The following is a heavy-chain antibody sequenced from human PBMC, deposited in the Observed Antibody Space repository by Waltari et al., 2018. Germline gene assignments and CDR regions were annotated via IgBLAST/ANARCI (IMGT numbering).Heavy chain of an antibody. CDR2: SNWNGERT. V-gene: IGHV3-20*04. CDR3: VRGYRHDALDL. J-gene: IGHJ3*01. Sequence: EVQLLESGGNVVRPGGSLRLSCEVSGFKFDEFGMSWVRQVPGRGLEWVSGSNWNGERTGEADSVKGRFFISRDNARNSMTLQMNSLRVEDTALYYCVRGYRHDALDLWGQGTMVTVSS. CDR1: GFKFDEFG. D-gene: IGHD3-22*01.